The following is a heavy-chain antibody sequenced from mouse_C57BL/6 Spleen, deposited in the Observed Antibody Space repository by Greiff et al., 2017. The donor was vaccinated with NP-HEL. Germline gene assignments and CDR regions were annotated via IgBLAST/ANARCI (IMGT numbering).Heavy chain of an antibody. CDR2: INYDGSST. V-gene: IGHV5-16*01. CDR3: ARDSYGSSLDY. J-gene: IGHJ2*01. D-gene: IGHD1-1*01. Sequence: EVKLVESEGGLVQPGSSMKLSCTASGFTFSDYYMAWVRQVPEKGLEWVANINYDGSSTYYLDSLKSRFIISRDNAKNILYLQMSSLKSEDTATYYCARDSYGSSLDYWGQGTTLTVSS. CDR1: GFTFSDYY.